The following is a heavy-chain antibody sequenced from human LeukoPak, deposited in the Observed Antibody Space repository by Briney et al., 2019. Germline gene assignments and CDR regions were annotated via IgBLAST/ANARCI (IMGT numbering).Heavy chain of an antibody. CDR1: GSTFSSYW. Sequence: GGSLRLSCAASGSTFSSYWMSWVRQAPGKGLEWVANIKQDGSEKYYVDSVKGRFTISRDNAKNSLYLQMNSLRAEDTAVYYCARVRTPDFDYWGQGTLVTVSS. V-gene: IGHV3-7*01. J-gene: IGHJ4*02. D-gene: IGHD1-1*01. CDR2: IKQDGSEK. CDR3: ARVRTPDFDY.